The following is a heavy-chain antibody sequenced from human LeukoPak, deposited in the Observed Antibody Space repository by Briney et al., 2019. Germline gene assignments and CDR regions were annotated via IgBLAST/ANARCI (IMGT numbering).Heavy chain of an antibody. D-gene: IGHD5-24*01. CDR3: ARVRDGYNDAYDI. J-gene: IGHJ3*02. CDR2: INPSGGST. Sequence: GASVKVSCKASGFTFTNYNMHWVRQAPGQGLEWMGIINPSGGSTNYAQNFQARVTMTRDTSTSTVYMELSSLRSEDTAAYYCARVRDGYNDAYDIWGQGTMVTVPS. V-gene: IGHV1-46*01. CDR1: GFTFTNYN.